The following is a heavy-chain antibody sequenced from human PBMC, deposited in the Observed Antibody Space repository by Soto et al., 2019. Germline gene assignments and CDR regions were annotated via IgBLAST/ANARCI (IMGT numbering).Heavy chain of an antibody. CDR3: ARGESSSSVNGWFDP. D-gene: IGHD6-13*01. J-gene: IGHJ5*02. CDR1: GGSFSGYY. Sequence: SETLSLTCAVYGGSFSGYYWSRIRQPPGKGLEWIGEINHSGSTNYNPSLKSRVTISVDTSKNQFSLKLSSVTAADTAVYYCARGESSSSVNGWFDPWGQGTLVTVSS. V-gene: IGHV4-34*01. CDR2: INHSGST.